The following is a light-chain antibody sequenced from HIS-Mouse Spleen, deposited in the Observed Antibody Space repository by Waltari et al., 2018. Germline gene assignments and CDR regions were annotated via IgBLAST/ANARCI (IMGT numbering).Light chain of an antibody. V-gene: IGLV3-10*01. CDR1: ALPTKH. Sequence: SYELTQPPSVSVSPGQTARITCSGDALPTKHASWYQQKSGQAPVLVIYEDSKRPSGIPERFSGSSSGTMATLTISGAQVEDEADYYCYSTDSSGNHRVFGGGTKLTVL. J-gene: IGLJ2*01. CDR2: EDS. CDR3: YSTDSSGNHRV.